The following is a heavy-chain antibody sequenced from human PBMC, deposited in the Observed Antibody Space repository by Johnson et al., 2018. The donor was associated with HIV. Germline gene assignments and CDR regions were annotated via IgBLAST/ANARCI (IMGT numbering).Heavy chain of an antibody. D-gene: IGHD3-10*01. Sequence: EQLVESGGGLVQPGGSLRLSCAASGFTFSSYAMHWVRQAPGKGLEYVSAISSNGGSTYYANSVKGRFTISSDNSKNTLYLQMGSLRAEDMAVDYCARDTKAGSYLEGTGAFDIWGQGTMVTVSS. V-gene: IGHV3-64*01. CDR1: GFTFSSYA. CDR2: ISSNGGST. J-gene: IGHJ3*02. CDR3: ARDTKAGSYLEGTGAFDI.